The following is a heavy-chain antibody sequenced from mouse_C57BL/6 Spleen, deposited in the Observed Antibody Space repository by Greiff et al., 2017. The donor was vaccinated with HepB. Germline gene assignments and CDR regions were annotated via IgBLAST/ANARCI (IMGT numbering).Heavy chain of an antibody. CDR2: IYPGDGDT. CDR3: ARKRGDGSSYGYSDV. V-gene: IGHV1-82*01. J-gene: IGHJ1*03. D-gene: IGHD1-1*01. CDR1: GYAFSSSW. Sequence: VQLQQSGPELVKPGASVKISCKASGYAFSSSWMNWVKQRPGKGLEWIGRIYPGDGDTNYNGKFKGKATLTADKSSSTAYMQLSSLTSEDAAVYFCARKRGDGSSYGYSDVWGTGTTVTVSS.